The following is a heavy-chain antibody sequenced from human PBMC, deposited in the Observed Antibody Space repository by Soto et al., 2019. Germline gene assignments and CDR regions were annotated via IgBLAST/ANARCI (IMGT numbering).Heavy chain of an antibody. V-gene: IGHV3-30*03. CDR3: AAIVRKKYYYYGMDV. CDR2: ISYDGSNK. CDR1: GFTFSSYG. J-gene: IGHJ6*02. Sequence: GGSLRLSCAASGFTFSSYGMHWVRQAPGKGLEWVAVISYDGSNKYYADSVKGRFTISRDNSKNTLYLQMNSLRAEDTAVYYCAAIVRKKYYYYGMDVWGQGTTVTVSS. D-gene: IGHD3-10*01.